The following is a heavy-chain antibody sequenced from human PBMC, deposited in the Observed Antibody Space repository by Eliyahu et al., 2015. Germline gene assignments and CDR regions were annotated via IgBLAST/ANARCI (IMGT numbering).Heavy chain of an antibody. CDR2: IYSGGST. Sequence: VQLVESGGGLIQPGGSLXLSCAAXGFTVSSNYMSWVRQAPGKGLEWVSVIYSGGSTYYADSVKGRFTISRDNSQNTVSLQMNSLRAEDTAVYYCARLNSGSYRYFDYWGQGTLVTVSS. J-gene: IGHJ4*02. V-gene: IGHV3-53*01. CDR1: GFTVSSNY. CDR3: ARLNSGSYRYFDY. D-gene: IGHD1-26*01.